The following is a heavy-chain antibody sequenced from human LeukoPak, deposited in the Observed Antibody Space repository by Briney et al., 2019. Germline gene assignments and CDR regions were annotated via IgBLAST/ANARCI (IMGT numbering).Heavy chain of an antibody. Sequence: GASVKVSCKASGYTFTGYYMHWVRQAPGQGLEWMGWINPNSGGTNYAQKFQGRVTMTRDTSISTAYMELSRLRSDDTAVYYCARVRGRHALDAFDIWGQGTMVTVSS. J-gene: IGHJ3*02. CDR1: GYTFTGYY. CDR3: ARVRGRHALDAFDI. V-gene: IGHV1-2*02. D-gene: IGHD3-16*01. CDR2: INPNSGGT.